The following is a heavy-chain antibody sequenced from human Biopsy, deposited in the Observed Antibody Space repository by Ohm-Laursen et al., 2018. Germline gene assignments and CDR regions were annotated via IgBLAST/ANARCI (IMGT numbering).Heavy chain of an antibody. Sequence: SVKVSCNASGGTFINYAISWVRQAPGQGLEWMGGIIPMFGTANYAQMFQGRVTISADESTSTSYMELGSLTTEDTAIYYCARGPHSGSHSCFDYWGRGTLVTVSS. D-gene: IGHD1-26*01. CDR2: IIPMFGTA. J-gene: IGHJ4*02. V-gene: IGHV1-69*13. CDR3: ARGPHSGSHSCFDY. CDR1: GGTFINYA.